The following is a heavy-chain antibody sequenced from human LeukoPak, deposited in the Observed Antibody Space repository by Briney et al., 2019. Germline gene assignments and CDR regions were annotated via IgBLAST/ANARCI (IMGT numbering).Heavy chain of an antibody. CDR3: ARPGGGYGDYLYYFDY. V-gene: IGHV1-18*01. J-gene: IGHJ4*02. Sequence: ASVEVSCKASGYTFTSYGISWVRQAPGQGLEWMGWISAYNGNTNYAQKLQGRVTMTTDTSTSTAYMELRSLRSDDTAVYYCARPGGGYGDYLYYFDYWGQGTLVTVSS. CDR1: GYTFTSYG. D-gene: IGHD4-17*01. CDR2: ISAYNGNT.